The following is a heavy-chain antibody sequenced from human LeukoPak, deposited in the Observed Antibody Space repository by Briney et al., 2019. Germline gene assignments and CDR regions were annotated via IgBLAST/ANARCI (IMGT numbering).Heavy chain of an antibody. V-gene: IGHV3-48*03. CDR3: AELGITMIGGV. Sequence: GGSLRLSCAASGFTFSSYEMNWVRQAPGKGLEWVSYISSSGSTIYYTDSVKGRFTISRDNAKNSLYLQMNGLRAEDTAVYYCAELGITMIGGVWGKGTTVTISS. CDR1: GFTFSSYE. D-gene: IGHD3-10*02. CDR2: ISSSGSTI. J-gene: IGHJ6*04.